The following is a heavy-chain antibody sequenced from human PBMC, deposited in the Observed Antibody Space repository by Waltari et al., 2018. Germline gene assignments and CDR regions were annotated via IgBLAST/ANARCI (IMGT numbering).Heavy chain of an antibody. V-gene: IGHV3-30-3*01. CDR1: GFPFSGYA. J-gene: IGHJ5*02. CDR2: ISHDGTNK. Sequence: QVQLVESGGGVVQRGRSLRLSCAASGFPFSGYAMHWVRQAPGKGLEWVAVISHDGTNKYHADSVKGRFTISRDNSKNTLYLQMNSLRAEDTAVYYCTRVGYNTSPGQGFDPWGQGTLVTVSS. D-gene: IGHD1-20*01. CDR3: TRVGYNTSPGQGFDP.